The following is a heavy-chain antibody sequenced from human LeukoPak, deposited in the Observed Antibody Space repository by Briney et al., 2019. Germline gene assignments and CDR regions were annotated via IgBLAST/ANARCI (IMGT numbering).Heavy chain of an antibody. V-gene: IGHV1-18*01. Sequence: ASVKVSCKASGYTFTSYGISWVRQAPGQGLEWMGWMSAYNGNTNYAQKLQGRVTMTTDTSTSTAYMELRSLRSDDTAVYYCARERVVVVPAATPIDYYYYYMDVWGKGTTVTVSS. CDR3: ARERVVVVPAATPIDYYYYYMDV. CDR1: GYTFTSYG. CDR2: MSAYNGNT. J-gene: IGHJ6*03. D-gene: IGHD2-2*01.